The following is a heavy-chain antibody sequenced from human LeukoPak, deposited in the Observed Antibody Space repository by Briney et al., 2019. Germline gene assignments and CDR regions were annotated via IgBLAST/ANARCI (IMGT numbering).Heavy chain of an antibody. Sequence: GGSLRLSCAASRFTVSSNYMGWIRQAPGKGLQWVSYISASGDTIYYSDSVKGRFTISRDNAKNSLLLQMNRLRGDDTAMYYCATEADGGTYGGWFDPWGQGTQVTVSS. V-gene: IGHV3-11*01. CDR3: ATEADGGTYGGWFDP. CDR2: ISASGDTI. J-gene: IGHJ5*02. CDR1: RFTVSSNY. D-gene: IGHD1-1*01.